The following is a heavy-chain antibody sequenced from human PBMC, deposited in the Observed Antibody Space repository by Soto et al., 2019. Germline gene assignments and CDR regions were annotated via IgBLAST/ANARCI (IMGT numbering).Heavy chain of an antibody. CDR2: ISGSGGST. D-gene: IGHD6-19*01. CDR1: AFTFNSYA. J-gene: IGHJ4*02. V-gene: IGHV3-23*01. Sequence: HPEGSLRLSCAASAFTFNSYAMSWVRQAPGKGLEWVSAISGSGGSTYYADSVKGRFTISRDNSKNTLYLQTNSLRAEETAVYYCEITGLVNQPDLDHWGQGTMVTVYS. CDR3: EITGLVNQPDLDH.